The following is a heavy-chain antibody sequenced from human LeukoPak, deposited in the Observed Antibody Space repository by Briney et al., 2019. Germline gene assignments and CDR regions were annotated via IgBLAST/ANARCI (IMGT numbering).Heavy chain of an antibody. CDR2: VYPGESQI. Sequence: GESLKISCKGSGYSFTSYWIAWVRQMPGKGLEWMGIVYPGESQIRYSPSFQGQVTISADKSISTAYLQWNSLRASDTAMYYCVRTSSTWYGDYWGQGTLVTVSS. V-gene: IGHV5-51*01. CDR1: GYSFTSYW. J-gene: IGHJ4*02. D-gene: IGHD6-13*01. CDR3: VRTSSTWYGDY.